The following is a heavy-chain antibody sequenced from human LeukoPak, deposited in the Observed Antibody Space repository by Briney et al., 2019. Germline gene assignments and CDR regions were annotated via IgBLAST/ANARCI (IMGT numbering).Heavy chain of an antibody. J-gene: IGHJ4*02. V-gene: IGHV3-53*01. CDR1: GFTVSSNY. CDR3: ARINSIAVVGTGSFFDY. D-gene: IGHD6-19*01. Sequence: GGSLRLSCAASGFTVSSNYMSWVRQAPGKGLEWVSVIYSGGSTYYADSVKGRFTISRDNSKNTLYLQMNSLRAEDTAVYYCARINSIAVVGTGSFFDYWGQGTLVTVSS. CDR2: IYSGGST.